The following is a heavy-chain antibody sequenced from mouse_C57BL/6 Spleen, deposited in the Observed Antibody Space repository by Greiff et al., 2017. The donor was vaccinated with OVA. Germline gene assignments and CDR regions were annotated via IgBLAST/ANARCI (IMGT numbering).Heavy chain of an antibody. V-gene: IGHV1-69*01. CDR1: GYTFTSYW. CDR2: IDPSDSYT. D-gene: IGHD1-1*02. CDR3: ARPSMGASDYFDY. Sequence: VQLQQPGAELVMPGASVKLSCKASGYTFTSYWMHWVKQRPGQGLEWIGEIDPSDSYTNYNQKFKGKATLTVDKSSSTAYMQLSSLTSEDSAVYYWARPSMGASDYFDYWGQGPTLTVSS. J-gene: IGHJ2*01.